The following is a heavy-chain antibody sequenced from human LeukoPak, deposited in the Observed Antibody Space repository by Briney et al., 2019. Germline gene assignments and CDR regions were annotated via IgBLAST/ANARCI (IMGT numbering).Heavy chain of an antibody. D-gene: IGHD3-22*01. V-gene: IGHV4-4*07. CDR1: GGSICSYY. CDR2: IYTTGST. Sequence: PSESLCLTCAVSGGSICSYYWSWVRQAAGKGLEWVGRIYTTGSTNYTPSLKSRVTISVDKSKNQFSLNLNSATAADTAAYYCAREFGAYYYDSSAPEGYNYQYMDVWGKGTTVTVSS. CDR3: AREFGAYYYDSSAPEGYNYQYMDV. J-gene: IGHJ6*03.